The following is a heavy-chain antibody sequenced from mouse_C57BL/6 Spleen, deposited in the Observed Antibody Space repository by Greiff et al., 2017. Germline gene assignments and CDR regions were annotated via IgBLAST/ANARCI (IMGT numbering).Heavy chain of an antibody. D-gene: IGHD2-5*01. CDR2: IDPEDGET. Sequence: VQLQQSGAELVKPGASVKLSCTASGFNIKDYYMHWVKQRTEQGLEWIGRIDPEDGETKYAPKFQGKATITADTSSNTAALQLSSLTSEDTAVYYCARRPIVSHWYFDVWGTGTTVTVSS. CDR1: GFNIKDYY. CDR3: ARRPIVSHWYFDV. V-gene: IGHV14-2*01. J-gene: IGHJ1*03.